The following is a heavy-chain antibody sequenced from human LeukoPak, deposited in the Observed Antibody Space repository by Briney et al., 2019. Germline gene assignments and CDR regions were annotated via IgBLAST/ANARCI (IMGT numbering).Heavy chain of an antibody. CDR2: IKSKTDGGTT. V-gene: IGHV3-15*01. CDR3: TTANDFWSGYYPDY. Sequence: GGSLRLSCAASGFTFSNAWMSWVRQAPGKGLEWVGRIKSKTDGGTTDYAAPVKGRFTISRDDSKNTLYLQMNSLKTEDTAVYYCTTANDFWSGYYPDYWGQGTLVTVSS. J-gene: IGHJ4*02. D-gene: IGHD3-3*01. CDR1: GFTFSNAW.